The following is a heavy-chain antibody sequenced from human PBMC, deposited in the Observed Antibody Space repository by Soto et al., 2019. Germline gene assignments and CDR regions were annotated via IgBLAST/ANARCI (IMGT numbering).Heavy chain of an antibody. D-gene: IGHD1-1*01. V-gene: IGHV3-30*03. J-gene: IGHJ4*02. Sequence: QVQLVESGGGVVQPGRSLRLSCAASGFGFSSYGMHWVRQAPGKGLEWVAMISYDGTDEYYADSVKGRFTISRDNSKNAVYLQMNSLRAEDMAVYYCATQESDWNDHFDYWGRGTLVTVSS. CDR1: GFGFSSYG. CDR3: ATQESDWNDHFDY. CDR2: ISYDGTDE.